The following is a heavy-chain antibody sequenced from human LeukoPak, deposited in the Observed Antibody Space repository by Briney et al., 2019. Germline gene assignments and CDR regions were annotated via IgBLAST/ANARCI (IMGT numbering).Heavy chain of an antibody. D-gene: IGHD5-18*01. CDR2: ISSSSSYI. V-gene: IGHV3-21*01. CDR1: GFTFSSYS. CDR3: ARDSLWVDTAMVTFDY. J-gene: IGHJ4*02. Sequence: GGSLRLSCAASGFTFSSYSMNWVRRAPGKGLEWVSSISSSSSYIYYADSVKGRFTISRDNAKNSLYLQMNSLRAEDTAVYYCARDSLWVDTAMVTFDYWGQGTLVTVSS.